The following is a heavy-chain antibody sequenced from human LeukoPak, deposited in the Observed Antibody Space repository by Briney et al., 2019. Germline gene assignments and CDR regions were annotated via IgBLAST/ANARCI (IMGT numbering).Heavy chain of an antibody. Sequence: QPGGSPRLSCVASGFTFSSYAISWVRQAPGKGLEWVSAISGSGGSTYYADSVKGRFTISRDNSKNTLYLQMNSLRAEDTAVYYCAKEVYYDSSGYYHDAFDIWGQGTMVTVSS. CDR1: GFTFSSYA. D-gene: IGHD3-22*01. V-gene: IGHV3-23*01. CDR2: ISGSGGST. J-gene: IGHJ3*02. CDR3: AKEVYYDSSGYYHDAFDI.